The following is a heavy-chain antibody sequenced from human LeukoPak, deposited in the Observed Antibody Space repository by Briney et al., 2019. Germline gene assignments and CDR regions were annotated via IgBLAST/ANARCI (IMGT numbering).Heavy chain of an antibody. V-gene: IGHV1-2*06. J-gene: IGHJ4*02. Sequence: ASVKVSCKASGGTFSSYAISWVRQAPGQGLEWMGRINPNSGGTNYAQKFQGRVTMTRDTSISTAYMELSRLRSDDTAVYYCARYLRGQGGYWGQGTLVTVSS. CDR1: GGTFSSYA. D-gene: IGHD4-17*01. CDR3: ARYLRGQGGY. CDR2: INPNSGGT.